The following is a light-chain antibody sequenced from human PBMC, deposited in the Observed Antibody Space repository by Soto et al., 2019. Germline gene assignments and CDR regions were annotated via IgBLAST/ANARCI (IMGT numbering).Light chain of an antibody. V-gene: IGLV1-40*01. Sequence: QAVVTQPPSVSGAPGQRATISCTGSSSNIGAGYDVHWYKQLPGTAPKLLIFGNNNRPSGVPDRFSGSKFGPSASLAITGLQDDDEADYYCQSYDRSLSGTVLGGGTKLTVL. CDR3: QSYDRSLSGTV. CDR2: GNN. J-gene: IGLJ3*02. CDR1: SSNIGAGYD.